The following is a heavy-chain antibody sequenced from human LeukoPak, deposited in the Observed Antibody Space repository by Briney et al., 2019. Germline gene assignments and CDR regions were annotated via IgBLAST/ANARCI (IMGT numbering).Heavy chain of an antibody. D-gene: IGHD6-19*01. V-gene: IGHV3-21*01. Sequence: GGSLRLSCAASGFTFSSYSMNWVRQAPGKGLEWVSSITSSSSYIYYRDSVKGRFTISRDNAKNSLYLQMDSLRAEDTAVYYCAKIISDWSRGAFDIWGQGTMVTVSS. CDR2: ITSSSSYI. J-gene: IGHJ3*02. CDR3: AKIISDWSRGAFDI. CDR1: GFTFSSYS.